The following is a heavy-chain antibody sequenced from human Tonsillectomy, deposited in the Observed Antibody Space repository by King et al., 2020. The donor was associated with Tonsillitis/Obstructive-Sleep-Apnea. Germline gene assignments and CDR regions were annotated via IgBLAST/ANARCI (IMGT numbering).Heavy chain of an antibody. CDR3: TAIKAIVVVPAAIGSSYYYYMDV. J-gene: IGHJ6*03. Sequence: VQLVESGGGLVKPGGSLRLSCAASGFTFSNAWMSWVRQAPGKGLEWVGRIKSKTDGGTTDYAAPVKGRFTISRDDSKNTLYLQMNSLKTEDTAVYYCTAIKAIVVVPAAIGSSYYYYMDVWGKGTTVTVSS. CDR1: GFTFSNAW. CDR2: IKSKTDGGTT. D-gene: IGHD2-2*01. V-gene: IGHV3-15*01.